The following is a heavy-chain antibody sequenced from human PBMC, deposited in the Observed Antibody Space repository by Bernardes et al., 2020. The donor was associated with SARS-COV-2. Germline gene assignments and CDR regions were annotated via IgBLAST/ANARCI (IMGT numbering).Heavy chain of an antibody. Sequence: ASVKVSCKASGYTFTGYYMHWVRQAPGQGLEWMGWINPNSGGTNYAQKFQGRVTMTRDTSISTAYMELSRLRSDDTAVYYCAVKSSGWYYYGMDVWGQGTTVTVSS. D-gene: IGHD6-19*01. V-gene: IGHV1-2*02. CDR3: AVKSSGWYYYGMDV. CDR2: INPNSGGT. J-gene: IGHJ6*02. CDR1: GYTFTGYY.